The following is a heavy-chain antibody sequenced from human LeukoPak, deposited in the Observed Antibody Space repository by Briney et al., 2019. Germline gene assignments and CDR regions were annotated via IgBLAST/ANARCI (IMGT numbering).Heavy chain of an antibody. CDR3: ARGVVVPAAPPDY. CDR1: GYTFTSYY. V-gene: IGHV1-3*01. Sequence: ASVKVSCKASGYTFTSYYMHWVRQAPGQRLEWMGWINAGNGNTKYSQKFQGRVTITRDTSASTAYMELSSLRSEDTAVYYCARGVVVPAAPPDYWGQGTLVTVSS. J-gene: IGHJ4*02. D-gene: IGHD2-2*01. CDR2: INAGNGNT.